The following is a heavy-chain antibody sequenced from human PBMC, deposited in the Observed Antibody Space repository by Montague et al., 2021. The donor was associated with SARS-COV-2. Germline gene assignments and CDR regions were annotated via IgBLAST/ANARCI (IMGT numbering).Heavy chain of an antibody. J-gene: IGHJ4*02. CDR2: VNYNKGT. V-gene: IGHV4-59*08. CDR3: VRQQHDDGLNGALDF. CDR1: GGSVTDYY. Sequence: SETLSLTCSVSGGSVTDYYWSWIRQPPGKGLEWVGDVNYNKGTNFNPSLKSRVTISMDTSKNQFSLRLSSVTAADTAFYYCVRQQHDDGLNGALDFWGQGTLVTVSS. D-gene: IGHD3-9*01.